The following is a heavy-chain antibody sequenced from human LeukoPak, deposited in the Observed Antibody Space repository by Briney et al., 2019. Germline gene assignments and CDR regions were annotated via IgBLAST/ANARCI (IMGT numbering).Heavy chain of an antibody. CDR2: IYTGRST. D-gene: IGHD3-22*01. CDR1: GFTVSSNY. V-gene: IGHV3-53*01. J-gene: IGHJ4*02. CDR3: ASXLGIDSSVSY. Sequence: PGGSLRLSCAASGFTVSSNYMSWVRQAPGKGLEWVSVIYTGRSTYYADSVKGRFTISRDNSKNTLYLQMNSLRAEDTAVYYCASXLGIDSSVSYSGQGTLVTVSS.